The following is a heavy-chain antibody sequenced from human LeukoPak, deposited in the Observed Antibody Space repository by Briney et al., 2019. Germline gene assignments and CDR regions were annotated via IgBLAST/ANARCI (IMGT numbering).Heavy chain of an antibody. Sequence: PGGSLRLSCAASGFTVSSNYMSWIRQPPGKGLEWIGEINHSGSTSYNPSLKSRVTISVDTSKNQFSLKLSSVTAADTAVYYCARGRGYWGQGTLVTVSS. V-gene: IGHV4-34*01. CDR2: INHSGST. CDR1: GFTVSSNY. J-gene: IGHJ4*02. CDR3: ARGRGY.